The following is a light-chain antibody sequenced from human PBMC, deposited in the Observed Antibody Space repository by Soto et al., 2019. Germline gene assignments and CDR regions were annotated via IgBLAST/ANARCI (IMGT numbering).Light chain of an antibody. J-gene: IGKJ1*01. V-gene: IGKV3-20*01. Sequence: EIVLTQSPGTLSLSPGERATLSCRASQSVSSSYLAWYQQKPGQAPRPLIYGASSRAIGIPDRFSGSGSGTDFTLTISRLEPEDFAVYYCQQYGSPPWTFGQGPKVEIK. CDR2: GAS. CDR1: QSVSSSY. CDR3: QQYGSPPWT.